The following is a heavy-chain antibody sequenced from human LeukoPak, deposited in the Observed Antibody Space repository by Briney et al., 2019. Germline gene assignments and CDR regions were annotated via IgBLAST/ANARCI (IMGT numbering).Heavy chain of an antibody. Sequence: PGRSLRLSCAASGFTFSNYGLHWVRQAPGKGPEWLAVISYDGRNKYYADSVKGRFTISRDNSKNTLYLQMNSLRAEDTAVYYCAKAEYCTGARCYSAAFAYWGQGTLVTVSS. CDR2: ISYDGRNK. CDR3: AKAEYCTGARCYSAAFAY. D-gene: IGHD2-8*02. J-gene: IGHJ4*02. V-gene: IGHV3-30*18. CDR1: GFTFSNYG.